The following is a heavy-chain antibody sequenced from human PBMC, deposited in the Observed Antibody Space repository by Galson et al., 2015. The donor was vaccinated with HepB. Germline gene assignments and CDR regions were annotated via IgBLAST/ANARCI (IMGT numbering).Heavy chain of an antibody. CDR1: GFTFSRYA. V-gene: IGHV3-33*01. CDR2: IWYDGVNK. D-gene: IGHD6-19*01. Sequence: SLRLSCAASGFTFSRYAMHWVRQAPGKGLEWVAVIWYDGVNKYYADSVKGRFTISRDNSKNTLYLQMNSLRAEDTAMYYCARGGLEARHFGYWGQGTLVTVSS. CDR3: ARGGLEARHFGY. J-gene: IGHJ4*02.